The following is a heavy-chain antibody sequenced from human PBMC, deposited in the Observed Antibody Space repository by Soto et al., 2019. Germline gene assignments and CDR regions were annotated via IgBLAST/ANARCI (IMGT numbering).Heavy chain of an antibody. Sequence: GGSLRLSCAASGFTFSSYAMHWVRQAPGKGLEWVAVISYDGSNKYYADSVKGRFTISRDNSKNTLYLQMNSLRAEDTAVYYFSKVVVPAATAYYYYGMDVWGQGTTVTVSS. D-gene: IGHD2-2*01. J-gene: IGHJ6*02. CDR2: ISYDGSNK. CDR3: SKVVVPAATAYYYYGMDV. CDR1: GFTFSSYA. V-gene: IGHV3-30-3*01.